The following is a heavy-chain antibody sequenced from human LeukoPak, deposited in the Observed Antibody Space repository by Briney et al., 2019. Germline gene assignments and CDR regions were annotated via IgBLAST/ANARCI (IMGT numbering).Heavy chain of an antibody. CDR3: ARGRRLSSSWPYNHNWFDP. CDR2: INHSGST. CDR1: GGSFSGYY. Sequence: SETLSLTCAVYGGSFSGYYWSWIRQPPGKGLEWIGEINHSGSTNYNPSLKSRVTISVDTSKNQFSLKLSSVTAADTAVYYCARGRRLSSSWPYNHNWFDPWGQGTLVTVSS. J-gene: IGHJ5*02. V-gene: IGHV4-34*01. D-gene: IGHD6-13*01.